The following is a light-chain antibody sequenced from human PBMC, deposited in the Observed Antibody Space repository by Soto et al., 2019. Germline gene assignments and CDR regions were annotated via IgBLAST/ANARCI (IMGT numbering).Light chain of an antibody. CDR1: TGAVATGDY. CDR3: LLYSGGYV. J-gene: IGLJ1*01. V-gene: IGLV7-46*01. Sequence: QAVVTQEPSLTVSPGGTVTLTCGSSTGAVATGDYAYWFHQKPGQAPRPLIYDTYNRFSWTPARFSGSLLGGKAALTLSGAKPEEEADYYCLLYSGGYVFGPGTKGTVL. CDR2: DTY.